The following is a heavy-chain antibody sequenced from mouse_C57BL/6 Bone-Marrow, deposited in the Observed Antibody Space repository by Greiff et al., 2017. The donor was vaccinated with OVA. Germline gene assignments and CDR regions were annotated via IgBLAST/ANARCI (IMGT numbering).Heavy chain of an antibody. D-gene: IGHD2-5*01. CDR1: GFTFSDYY. Sequence: EVKVVESGGGLVQPGGSLKLSCAASGFTFSDYYMYWVRQTPEKRLEWVAYISNGGGSTYYPDTVKGRFTISRDIAKNTLYLQMSRLKSEDTAMYYCARYSNFSHFDYWGQGTTLTVSS. J-gene: IGHJ2*01. CDR2: ISNGGGST. CDR3: ARYSNFSHFDY. V-gene: IGHV5-12*01.